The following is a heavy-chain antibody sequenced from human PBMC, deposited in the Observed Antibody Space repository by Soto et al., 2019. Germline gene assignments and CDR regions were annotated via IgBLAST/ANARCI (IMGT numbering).Heavy chain of an antibody. V-gene: IGHV1-69*06. D-gene: IGHD6-19*01. CDR1: GGTVSSYA. Sequence: SVKVSCKASGGTVSSYAISWVRQAPGQGLEWMGGIIPIFGTANYAQKFQGRVTITADKSTSTAYMELSSLRSEDTAVYYCAGSVGYSSSMDVWGQGTTVTVSS. CDR2: IIPIFGTA. CDR3: AGSVGYSSSMDV. J-gene: IGHJ6*02.